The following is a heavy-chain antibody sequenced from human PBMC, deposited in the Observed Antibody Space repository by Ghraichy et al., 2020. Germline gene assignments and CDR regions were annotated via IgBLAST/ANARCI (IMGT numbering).Heavy chain of an antibody. V-gene: IGHV3-7*01. CDR3: ARDQNWSRDY. CDR1: GFTFSNYW. Sequence: GGSLRLSCAASGFTFSNYWMDWVRQAPGKGLEWVANIKPDGSAEYYVDSVKGRFTISRDNAKNSLYRQMNSLRAEDTAVYYCARDQNWSRDYWGQGTLVTVSS. CDR2: IKPDGSAE. J-gene: IGHJ4*02. D-gene: IGHD1-1*01.